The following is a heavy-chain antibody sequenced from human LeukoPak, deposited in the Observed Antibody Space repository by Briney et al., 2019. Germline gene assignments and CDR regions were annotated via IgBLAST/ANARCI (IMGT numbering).Heavy chain of an antibody. V-gene: IGHV1-8*01. D-gene: IGHD2-15*01. CDR3: ATYCSGGSCYPDFDY. Sequence: ASVKVSCKASGYTFTSYDINWVRQATGQGLEWMGWMNPNSGNTGYAQKVQGRVTMTRNTSISTAYMELSSLRSEDTAVYYCATYCSGGSCYPDFDYWGQGTLVTVSS. CDR2: MNPNSGNT. CDR1: GYTFTSYD. J-gene: IGHJ4*02.